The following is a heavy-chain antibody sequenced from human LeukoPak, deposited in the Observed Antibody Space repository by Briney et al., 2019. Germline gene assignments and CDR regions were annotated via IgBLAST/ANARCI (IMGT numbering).Heavy chain of an antibody. Sequence: GESLRLSCAASGFTFSSYAMSWVRQAPGKGLEWVSAISGSGGSTYYADSVKGRFTISRDNSKNTLYLRMNSLRAEDTAVYYCAKAGVVVAATSTPVSWGQGTLVTASS. J-gene: IGHJ5*02. CDR3: AKAGVVVAATSTPVS. CDR2: ISGSGGST. V-gene: IGHV3-23*01. CDR1: GFTFSSYA. D-gene: IGHD2-15*01.